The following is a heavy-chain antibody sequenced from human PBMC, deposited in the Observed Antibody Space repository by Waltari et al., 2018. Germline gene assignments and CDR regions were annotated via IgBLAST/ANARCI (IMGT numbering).Heavy chain of an antibody. Sequence: EVQVVESGGGLVQPGGSLRLSCAASGLTFSSHWMHWVRQAPGKGLVWVSRINGGGRSTSYADSVKGRFTISRDNAKNTVYLQMDSLRAEDTAVYYCVSGESGFAIRGQGSLVTVSS. CDR1: GLTFSSHW. V-gene: IGHV3-74*01. D-gene: IGHD3-3*01. CDR2: INGGGRST. J-gene: IGHJ4*02. CDR3: VSGESGFAI.